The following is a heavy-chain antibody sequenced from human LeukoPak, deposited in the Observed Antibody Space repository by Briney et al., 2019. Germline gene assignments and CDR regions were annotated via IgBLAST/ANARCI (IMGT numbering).Heavy chain of an antibody. D-gene: IGHD3-3*01. CDR3: ARGGYYDFWSGSPTQVDY. Sequence: GGSLRLSCAASGFTFSSYGMHWVRQAPGKGLEWVSYISSSGSTIYYADSVKGRFTISRDNAKNSLYLQMNSLRAEDTAVYYCARGGYYDFWSGSPTQVDYWGQGTLVTVSS. J-gene: IGHJ4*02. V-gene: IGHV3-48*04. CDR1: GFTFSSYG. CDR2: ISSSGSTI.